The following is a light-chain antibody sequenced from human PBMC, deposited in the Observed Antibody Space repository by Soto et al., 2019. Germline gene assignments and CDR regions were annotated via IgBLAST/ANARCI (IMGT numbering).Light chain of an antibody. Sequence: DTVMTQSPDSLAVSLGERATINCKSSQSVLYSSNNKNYLAWYQQKPGQPPKLLIYWASTRESGVPDRFSGSGSGTDFTLTISSLQAEDVAVYYCQQYYSTPPTFCQGTKLEIK. CDR1: QSVLYSSNNKNY. CDR3: QQYYSTPPT. J-gene: IGKJ2*01. CDR2: WAS. V-gene: IGKV4-1*01.